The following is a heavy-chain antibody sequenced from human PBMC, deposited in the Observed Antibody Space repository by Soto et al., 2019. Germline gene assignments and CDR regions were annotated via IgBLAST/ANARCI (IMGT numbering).Heavy chain of an antibody. J-gene: IGHJ4*02. D-gene: IGHD2-8*01. Sequence: GGSLRLSCAASGFTFSDYYMSWIRQAPGKGLEWVSYISSNSGYTNYVDSVKGRFTISRDNAKNSLFLQMNSLRAEDTAVYYCARGPYATHYNFDNWGQGILVTVSS. V-gene: IGHV3-11*06. CDR1: GFTFSDYY. CDR3: ARGPYATHYNFDN. CDR2: ISSNSGYT.